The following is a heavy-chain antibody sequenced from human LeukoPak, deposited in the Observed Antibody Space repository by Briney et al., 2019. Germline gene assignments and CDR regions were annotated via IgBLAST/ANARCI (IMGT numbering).Heavy chain of an antibody. CDR2: INPSGGGT. D-gene: IGHD6-19*01. Sequence: ASVKVSCKASGYTFTNYHIAWVRQAPGQGLEWMGMINPSGGGTSYAQKFQGRVTMTRDTSTRTVYMEVSSLKPEDTAVYYCARQGAYSSAIGMGYWGQGTLVTVSS. CDR3: ARQGAYSSAIGMGY. CDR1: GYTFTNYH. J-gene: IGHJ4*02. V-gene: IGHV1-46*01.